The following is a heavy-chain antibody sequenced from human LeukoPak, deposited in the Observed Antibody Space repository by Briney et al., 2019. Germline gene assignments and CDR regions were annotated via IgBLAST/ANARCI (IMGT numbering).Heavy chain of an antibody. Sequence: SVKVSCKASGGTFSSYAISWVRQAPGQGLEWMGGIIPIFGTADYAQKFQGRVTITTDESTSTAYMELSSLRSEDTAVYYCARAKIGPYDYVWGSYRRYYFDYWGQGTLVTVSS. V-gene: IGHV1-69*05. J-gene: IGHJ4*02. CDR3: ARAKIGPYDYVWGSYRRYYFDY. CDR1: GGTFSSYA. D-gene: IGHD3-16*02. CDR2: IIPIFGTA.